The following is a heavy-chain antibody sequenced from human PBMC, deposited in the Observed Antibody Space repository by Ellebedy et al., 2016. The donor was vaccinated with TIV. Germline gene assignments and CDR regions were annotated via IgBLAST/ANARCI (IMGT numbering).Heavy chain of an antibody. CDR3: ARGKYGYSSLSYFDY. CDR2: IIPIFGTA. V-gene: IGHV1-69*13. J-gene: IGHJ4*02. CDR1: GGTFSSYA. D-gene: IGHD5-18*01. Sequence: SVKVSXKASGGTFSSYAISWVRQAPGQGLEWMGGIIPIFGTANYAQKFQGRVTITADESTSTAYMELSSLRSEDTAVYYCARGKYGYSSLSYFDYWGQGTLVTVSS.